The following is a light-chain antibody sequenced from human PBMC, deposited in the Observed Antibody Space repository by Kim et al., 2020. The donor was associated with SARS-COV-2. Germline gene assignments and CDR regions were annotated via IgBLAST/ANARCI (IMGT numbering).Light chain of an antibody. Sequence: ATINRKSMQSLSYNSKTNQYLAVYQQKPGQPPKLLIYWAATRESGVPDRFSGSGSGTDFTLTINNLQDEDVAVYYCHQYYGTPQTVGQGIKVYIK. CDR2: WAA. CDR1: QSLSYNSKTNQY. J-gene: IGKJ1*01. V-gene: IGKV4-1*01. CDR3: HQYYGTPQT.